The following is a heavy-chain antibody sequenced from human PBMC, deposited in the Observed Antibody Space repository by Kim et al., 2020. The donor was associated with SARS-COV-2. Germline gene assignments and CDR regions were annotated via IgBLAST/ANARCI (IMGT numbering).Heavy chain of an antibody. CDR3: ARRVRISDNYYYSMDI. V-gene: IGHV4-34*01. D-gene: IGHD3-10*01. J-gene: IGHJ6*03. Sequence: SETLSLTCAVYVGSFTDYYWSWIRQSPGKGLEWIGEVNHSGSTNYNPSLKSRVTMSVDTSKNQFSLTLRSVSAADTAVYYCARRVRISDNYYYSMDIWD. CDR1: VGSFTDYY. CDR2: VNHSGST.